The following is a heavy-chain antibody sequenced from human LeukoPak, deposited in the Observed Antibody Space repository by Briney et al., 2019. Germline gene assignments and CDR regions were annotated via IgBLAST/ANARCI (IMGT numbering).Heavy chain of an antibody. V-gene: IGHV4-34*01. J-gene: IGHJ4*02. CDR1: GGPFSGYY. D-gene: IGHD1-1*01. CDR3: ARRAYSAAYWKHFDY. CDR2: INHSGST. Sequence: SETLSLTCAVYGGPFSGYYWSWIRQPPGKGLEWIGEINHSGSTYYNPSLKSRVTISVDTSKNQFSLKLSSVTAADTAVYFCARRAYSAAYWKHFDYWGQGTLVTVSS.